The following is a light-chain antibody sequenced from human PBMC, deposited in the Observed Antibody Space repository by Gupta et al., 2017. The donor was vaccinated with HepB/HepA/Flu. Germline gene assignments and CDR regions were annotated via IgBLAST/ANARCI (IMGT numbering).Light chain of an antibody. CDR3: QQDNNWPRT. CDR2: RAS. J-gene: IGKJ1*01. V-gene: IGKV3-15*01. CDR1: QSVSSN. Sequence: EIVMTQSPATLSVSPVERATLSCMASQSVSSNLAWYQQKPGQAPRRLIYRASTRATGIPARFSGSGSGTYFTLTISSLQSEDVAVYYCQQDNNWPRTFGQGTKVEIK.